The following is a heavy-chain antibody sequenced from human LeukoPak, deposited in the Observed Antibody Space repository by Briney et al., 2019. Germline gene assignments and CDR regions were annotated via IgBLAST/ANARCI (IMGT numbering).Heavy chain of an antibody. CDR2: IYSDGSST. Sequence: GGSLRLSCAASGFTFSSYWMHWVRQAPGKGLVWVSRIYSDGSSTSYADSVKGRFTISRDNSKNTLSLQMNSLRAEDTAVYYCARGDGYNFFDYWGQGTLVTVSS. D-gene: IGHD5-24*01. CDR3: ARGDGYNFFDY. CDR1: GFTFSSYW. V-gene: IGHV3-74*01. J-gene: IGHJ4*02.